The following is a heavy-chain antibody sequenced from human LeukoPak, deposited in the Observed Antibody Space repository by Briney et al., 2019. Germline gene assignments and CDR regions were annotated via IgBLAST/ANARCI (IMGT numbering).Heavy chain of an antibody. CDR2: ISSDGTTT. CDR3: ASPGNNYAILGFDS. J-gene: IGHJ5*01. V-gene: IGHV3-74*01. Sequence: PGGSLRLSCAASGFTFSKYWMHWVRQAPGKGLAWVSRISSDGTTTAYADSVKGRFTISRDSAKNMLYLQMNSLRVDDTAMYYCASPGNNYAILGFDSWGQGTVVTVSS. D-gene: IGHD3-9*01. CDR1: GFTFSKYW.